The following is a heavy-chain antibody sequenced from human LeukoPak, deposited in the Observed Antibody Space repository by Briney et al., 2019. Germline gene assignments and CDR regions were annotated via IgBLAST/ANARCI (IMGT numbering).Heavy chain of an antibody. J-gene: IGHJ4*02. CDR1: GFTFSSYS. CDR2: ISSSSSYI. D-gene: IGHD3-16*01. Sequence: GGSLRLSCAASGFTFSSYSMNWVRQAPGKGLEWVSSISSSSSYIYYADSVKGRFTISRDNAKNSLYLQMNSLRAEDTAVYCCARDRMNAYDYWGQGTLVTVSS. V-gene: IGHV3-21*01. CDR3: ARDRMNAYDY.